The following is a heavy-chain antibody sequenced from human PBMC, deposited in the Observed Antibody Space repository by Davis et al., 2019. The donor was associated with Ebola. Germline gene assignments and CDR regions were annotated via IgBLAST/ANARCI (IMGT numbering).Heavy chain of an antibody. J-gene: IGHJ4*02. CDR2: IYHSLTP. Sequence: SETLSLTCTVSGDSMSSRRYYWGWIRQSPGRGLEWISHIYHSLTPHYNPSLRGRVNISMDRSKNQLSLQMTSVTAADTATYYCVRASDGDYFFDYWGQGTLVTISS. D-gene: IGHD4-17*01. CDR1: GDSMSSRRYY. CDR3: VRASDGDYFFDY. V-gene: IGHV4-39*01.